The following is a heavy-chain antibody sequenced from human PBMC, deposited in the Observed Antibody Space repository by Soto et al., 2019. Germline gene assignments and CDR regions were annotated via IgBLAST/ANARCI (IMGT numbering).Heavy chain of an antibody. CDR3: ATLSIVEMATITYFDY. J-gene: IGHJ4*02. V-gene: IGHV3-74*01. D-gene: IGHD5-12*01. Sequence: GGSLRLSCAASGFTFSSYWMHWVRQAPGKGLMWVSRINSDGSSTSYADSVKGRFTISRHNAKNTLYMQMNSVRAEDTAVYYCATLSIVEMATITYFDYWGQGTLVTVSS. CDR2: INSDGSST. CDR1: GFTFSSYW.